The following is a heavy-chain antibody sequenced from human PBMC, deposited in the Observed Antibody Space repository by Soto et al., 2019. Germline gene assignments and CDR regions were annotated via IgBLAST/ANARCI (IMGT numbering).Heavy chain of an antibody. CDR2: MNPNSGNT. CDR3: SAQEFWSGYYKDY. J-gene: IGHJ4*02. D-gene: IGHD3-3*01. Sequence: ASVKVSCKASGYTFTSYDINWVRQATGQGLEWMGWMNPNSGNTGYAQKFQGRVTMTRNTSISTAYMELSSLRSEDTAVYYCSAQEFWSGYYKDYWGQGTLVTVSS. V-gene: IGHV1-8*01. CDR1: GYTFTSYD.